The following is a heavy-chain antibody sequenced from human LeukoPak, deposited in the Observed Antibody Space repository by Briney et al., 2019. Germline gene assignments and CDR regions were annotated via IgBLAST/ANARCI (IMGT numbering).Heavy chain of an antibody. CDR1: GGSISSYY. Sequence: SETLSLTCTVSGGSISSYYWSWIRQPPGKGLEWIGYIYTSGSTNYNPSLKRRVTISVETSKKKFSLKLSSVTAADTAVYYCVGVTNHYDFWSGYYSPQFYMDVWGKGTTVTVSS. CDR3: VGVTNHYDFWSGYYSPQFYMDV. J-gene: IGHJ6*03. V-gene: IGHV4-4*09. CDR2: IYTSGST. D-gene: IGHD3-3*01.